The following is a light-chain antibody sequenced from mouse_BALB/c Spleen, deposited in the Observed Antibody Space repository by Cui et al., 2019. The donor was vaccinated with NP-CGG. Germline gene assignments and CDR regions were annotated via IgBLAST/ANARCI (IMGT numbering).Light chain of an antibody. CDR2: GTN. CDR1: TGAVTTSNY. CDR3: ALWYSNHWV. Sequence: QAVVNPESALTTSPGETVTLTCRSSTGAVTTSNYANWVQEKSDHLFTGLIGGTNNRAPGVPARFSGSLIGDKAALTITGAQTEDEAIYFCALWYSNHWVFGGGTKLTVL. J-gene: IGLJ1*01. V-gene: IGLV1*01.